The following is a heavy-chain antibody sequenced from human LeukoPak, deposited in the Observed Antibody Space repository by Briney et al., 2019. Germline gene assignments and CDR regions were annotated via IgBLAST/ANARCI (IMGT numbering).Heavy chain of an antibody. CDR1: GGSISSYY. Sequence: SETLSLTCTVSGGSISSYYWSWIRQPPGKGLEWIGYIYYSGSTNYNPSLKSRVTISVDTSKNQFSLKLSSVTAADTAVYYCAKTSSGWYSGYNWFDPWGQGTLVTVSS. CDR3: AKTSSGWYSGYNWFDP. D-gene: IGHD6-19*01. J-gene: IGHJ5*02. V-gene: IGHV4-59*12. CDR2: IYYSGST.